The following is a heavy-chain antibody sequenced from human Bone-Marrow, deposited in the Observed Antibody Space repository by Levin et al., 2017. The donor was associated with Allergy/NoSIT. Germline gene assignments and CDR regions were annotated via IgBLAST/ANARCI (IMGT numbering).Heavy chain of an antibody. CDR2: VDEDGTGT. J-gene: IGHJ4*02. CDR3: TTTFDY. Sequence: GESLKISCAASGFRISSDWMHWVRQPPGKGLVWVSRVDEDGTGTSYADSVKGRFTISRDNAKNTVYLQMNSLRADDTAVYYCTTTFDYWGRGTLVSVSS. V-gene: IGHV3-74*01. D-gene: IGHD4-17*01. CDR1: GFRISSDW.